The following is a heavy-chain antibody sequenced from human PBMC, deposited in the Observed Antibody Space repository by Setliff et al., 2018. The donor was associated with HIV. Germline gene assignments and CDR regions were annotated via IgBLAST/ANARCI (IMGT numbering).Heavy chain of an antibody. CDR1: GDSISSSSYY. J-gene: IGHJ4*02. V-gene: IGHV4-61*02. CDR2: IYTSGST. D-gene: IGHD3-22*01. CDR3: ARMHVTMIDYFDY. Sequence: SETLSLTCSVSGDSISSSSYYWGWIRQPPGKGLEWIGRIYTSGSTNYNPSLKSRVTISLDTSKIQFSLKLSSVTAADTAVYYCARMHVTMIDYFDYWGQGILVTVSS.